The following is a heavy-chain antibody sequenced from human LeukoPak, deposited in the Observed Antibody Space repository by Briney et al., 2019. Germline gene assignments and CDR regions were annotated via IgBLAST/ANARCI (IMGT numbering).Heavy chain of an antibody. CDR1: GGSISNHY. D-gene: IGHD3-10*01. J-gene: IGHJ5*02. CDR2: VYASGSI. Sequence: PSETLSLTCSVSGGSISNHYWSWIRQPAGKGLEWIGRVYASGSITYNPSLQSRVTMSMDTSKNQFSLNLTPVTAADTAIYYCARDSGTTGEVKFDPWGQGILVTVSS. V-gene: IGHV4-4*07. CDR3: ARDSGTTGEVKFDP.